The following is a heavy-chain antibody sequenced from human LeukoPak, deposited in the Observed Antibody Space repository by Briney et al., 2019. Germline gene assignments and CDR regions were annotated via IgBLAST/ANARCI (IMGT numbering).Heavy chain of an antibody. V-gene: IGHV3-48*03. CDR3: AREGFTLDY. CDR2: ISSSGSTI. Sequence: GGSLRLSCAAAGFTFSSYEMNWVRQAPGKGLEWVSYISSSGSTIYYADSVKGRFTISRDNAKNSLYLQMNSVRAEDTAVYYCAREGFTLDYWGQGTLVTVSS. J-gene: IGHJ4*02. CDR1: GFTFSSYE.